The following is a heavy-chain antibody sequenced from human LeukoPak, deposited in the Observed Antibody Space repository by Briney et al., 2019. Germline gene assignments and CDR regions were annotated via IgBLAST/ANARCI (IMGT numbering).Heavy chain of an antibody. V-gene: IGHV1-3*03. CDR3: AMAGLYSSSWYPY. Sequence: ASVKVSCKASGYTFTSYAMNWVRQAPGQGLEWMGWINAGNGYTKYSQEFQGRVTITRDTSASTADMELTSLRSEDIAVYYCAMAGLYSSSWYPYWGQGTMVTVSS. CDR2: INAGNGYT. J-gene: IGHJ4*02. D-gene: IGHD6-13*01. CDR1: GYTFTSYA.